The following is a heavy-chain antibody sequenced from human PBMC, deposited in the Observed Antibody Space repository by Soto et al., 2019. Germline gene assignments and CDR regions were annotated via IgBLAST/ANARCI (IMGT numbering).Heavy chain of an antibody. CDR2: INPSDGTT. J-gene: IGHJ4*02. CDR3: ETSLQLRKGWAFDY. CDR1: GYTFTTYF. D-gene: IGHD1-7*01. Sequence: QVQLVQSGAEVKKPGASVKVSCKASGYTFTTYFIQWVRQAPGQGLEWVGIINPSDGTTSYAQKCQGRVTMSRDTSTRTVYMDLSTLRSDDTAVYYCETSLQLRKGWAFDYWGQGTLVTVSS. V-gene: IGHV1-46*01.